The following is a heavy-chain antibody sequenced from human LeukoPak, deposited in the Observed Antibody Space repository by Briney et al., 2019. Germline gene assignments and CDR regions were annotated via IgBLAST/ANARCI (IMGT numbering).Heavy chain of an antibody. V-gene: IGHV4-39*07. CDR1: GGSISTSNYY. CDR2: IFYSGST. CDR3: ARDAQQWLATDAFDI. D-gene: IGHD6-19*01. J-gene: IGHJ3*02. Sequence: PSETLSLTCTVSGGSISTSNYYWGWIRQPPGKGLEWIGNIFYSGSTYYSPSLRSRVTISLDTSRNQFSLKLNSVTAADTAVYYCARDAQQWLATDAFDIWGQGTMVTVSS.